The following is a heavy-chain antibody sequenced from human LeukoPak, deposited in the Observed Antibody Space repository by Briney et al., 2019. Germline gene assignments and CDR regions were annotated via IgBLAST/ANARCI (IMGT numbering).Heavy chain of an antibody. CDR1: GFAFDDYA. V-gene: IGHV3-23*01. CDR2: ISGSGGST. Sequence: GRSLRLSCAASGFAFDDYAMHWVRQAPGKGLEWVSVISGSGGSTYYADSVKGRFTISRDNSKDTLYLQMNSLRAEDTAVYYCAKCGQQLVPRWFDPWGQGTLVTVSS. CDR3: AKCGQQLVPRWFDP. J-gene: IGHJ5*02. D-gene: IGHD6-13*01.